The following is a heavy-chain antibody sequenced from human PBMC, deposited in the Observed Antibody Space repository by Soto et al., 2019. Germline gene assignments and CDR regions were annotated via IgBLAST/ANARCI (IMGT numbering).Heavy chain of an antibody. V-gene: IGHV4-30-2*01. J-gene: IGHJ4*02. CDR1: GGSISSGGYS. Sequence: SETLSLTCTVSGGSISSGGYSWSWIRQPPGKGLEWIGYIYHSGSTYYNPSLQSRVTISVDRSKNQFSLKLSSVTAADTAVYYCARDGYYYDSSGYQRVYYFDYWGQGTLVTVSS. D-gene: IGHD3-22*01. CDR2: IYHSGST. CDR3: ARDGYYYDSSGYQRVYYFDY.